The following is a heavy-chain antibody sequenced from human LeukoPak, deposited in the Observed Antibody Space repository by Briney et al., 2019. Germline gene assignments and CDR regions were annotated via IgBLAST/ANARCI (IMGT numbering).Heavy chain of an antibody. CDR2: IYTSGST. J-gene: IGHJ4*02. CDR1: GGSISSGSYY. D-gene: IGHD3-22*01. CDR3: ARSSRDYYNSSGYSFDY. V-gene: IGHV4-61*02. Sequence: SETLSLTCTVSGGSISSGSYYWSWIRQPAGKGLEWIGRIYTSGSTNYNPSLKSRVTISVDTSKNHFSLKLSSVTAAATAVYYCARSSRDYYNSSGYSFDYWGQGTLVTVSS.